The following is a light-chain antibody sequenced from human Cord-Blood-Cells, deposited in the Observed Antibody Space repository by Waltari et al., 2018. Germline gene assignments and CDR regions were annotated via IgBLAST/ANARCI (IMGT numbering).Light chain of an antibody. Sequence: ELVLTQSPGTLSLSPGERATISCGASQSVSSSYFAWYPQKPGQAPRLLIYGASSMATCIPDRFSGSGSGTDVTLTISRLGPEDFAVYYCQQYGSSPPWTFGQGTKVEIK. CDR3: QQYGSSPPWT. CDR1: QSVSSSY. CDR2: GAS. J-gene: IGKJ1*01. V-gene: IGKV3-20*01.